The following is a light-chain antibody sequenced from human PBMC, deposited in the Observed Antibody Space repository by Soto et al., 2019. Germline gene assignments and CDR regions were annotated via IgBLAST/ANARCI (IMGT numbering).Light chain of an antibody. CDR2: DTS. CDR3: QQYNTWRSIT. J-gene: IGKJ5*01. Sequence: EIVVTQSPATLSVSSGGRVTLSCRASQSVGSKVAWYQQKPGQAPRLLIYDTSIRATGIPARFSGSGFGTEFTLTTTSQQSEDFAVYHCQQYNTWRSITFGQGTRLEIK. CDR1: QSVGSK. V-gene: IGKV3-15*01.